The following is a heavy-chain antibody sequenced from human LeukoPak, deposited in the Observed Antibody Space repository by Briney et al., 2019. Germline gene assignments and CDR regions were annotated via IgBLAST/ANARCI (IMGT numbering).Heavy chain of an antibody. Sequence: VASVKVSCKASGYTFTSYDINWVRQATGQGLEWMGWMNPNSGNTSYAQKFQGRVTMTRNTSISTAYMELSSLRSEDTAVYYCAMRNGSGSLYFDYWGQGTLVTVSS. J-gene: IGHJ4*02. CDR2: MNPNSGNT. CDR1: GYTFTSYD. V-gene: IGHV1-8*01. CDR3: AMRNGSGSLYFDY. D-gene: IGHD3-10*01.